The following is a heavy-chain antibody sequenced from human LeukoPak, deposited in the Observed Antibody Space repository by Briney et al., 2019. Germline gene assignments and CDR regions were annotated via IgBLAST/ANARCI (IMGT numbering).Heavy chain of an antibody. V-gene: IGHV3-53*01. CDR3: ARVRIRDYYGSGSHYFDY. J-gene: IGHJ4*02. CDR1: GFTVSSNY. CDR2: IYSGGST. Sequence: GGSLRLSCAASGFTVSSNYMSWVRQAPGKGLEWVSVIYSGGSTYYADSVKGRFIISRDNSKNTLYLQMNSLRAEDTAVYYCARVRIRDYYGSGSHYFDYWGQGTLVTVSS. D-gene: IGHD3-10*01.